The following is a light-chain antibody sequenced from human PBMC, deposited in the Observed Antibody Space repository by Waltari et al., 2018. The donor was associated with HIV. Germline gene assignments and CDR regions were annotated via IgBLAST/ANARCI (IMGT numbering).Light chain of an antibody. CDR3: QQYNNWPPEYT. Sequence: EIVLTQSPATLSVSPGESVTLSCRASQSINYNLAWYQQKPGQAPRLLIYGASTRATIIPVRFSGSGSGTEFTLTISDLQPEDFAVYYCQQYNNWPPEYTFGQGTKPEIK. CDR1: QSINYN. V-gene: IGKV3-15*01. J-gene: IGKJ2*01. CDR2: GAS.